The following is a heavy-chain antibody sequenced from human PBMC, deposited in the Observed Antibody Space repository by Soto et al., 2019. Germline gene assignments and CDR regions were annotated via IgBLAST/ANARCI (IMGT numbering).Heavy chain of an antibody. D-gene: IGHD6-6*01. CDR2: IYYSGST. J-gene: IGHJ5*01. V-gene: IGHV4-39*01. CDR1: GGSISSSSYY. CDR3: ARHSIAARRGLDS. Sequence: SETLSLTCTVSGGSISSSSYYWGWIRQPPGKGLEWIGSIYYSGSTYYNPSLKSRVTISVDTSKNQFSLKLSSVTAADTAVYYCARHSIAARRGLDSWGQGTLVTVSS.